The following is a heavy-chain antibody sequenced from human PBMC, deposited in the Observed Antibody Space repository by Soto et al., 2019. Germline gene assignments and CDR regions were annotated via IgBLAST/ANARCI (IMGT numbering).Heavy chain of an antibody. Sequence: GESLKISCKGSGYSFTSYWISWVRQMPGKGLEWMGRIDPSDSYTNYSPSFQGHVTISADKSISTAYLQWSSLKASDTAMYYCARQYDSSGYYYYYYGMDVWGQGTTVT. CDR3: ARQYDSSGYYYYYYGMDV. D-gene: IGHD3-22*01. CDR2: IDPSDSYT. CDR1: GYSFTSYW. V-gene: IGHV5-10-1*01. J-gene: IGHJ6*02.